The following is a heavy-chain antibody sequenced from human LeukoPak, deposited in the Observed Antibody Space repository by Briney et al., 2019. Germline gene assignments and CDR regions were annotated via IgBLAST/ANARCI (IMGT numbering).Heavy chain of an antibody. D-gene: IGHD3-10*01. CDR2: ISGSATT. J-gene: IGHJ4*02. CDR1: GFTFSSYA. CDR3: AKTRPMTGSGSYYFDY. V-gene: IGHV3-23*01. Sequence: GGSLRLSCAASGFTFSSYAMSWVRQAPGKGLEWVSAISGSATTYYADSVRGRFIISRDNSKNTLYLQMSSLRAEDTAVYYCAKTRPMTGSGSYYFDYWGQGTLVTVSS.